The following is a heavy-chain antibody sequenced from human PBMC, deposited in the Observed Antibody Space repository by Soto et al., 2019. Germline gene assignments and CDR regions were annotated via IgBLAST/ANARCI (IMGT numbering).Heavy chain of an antibody. D-gene: IGHD2-2*02. CDR2: ISAYNGNT. Sequence: GASVKVSCKASGYTFTSYGISWVRQAPGQGLEWMGWISAYNGNTNYAQKLQGRVTMTTDTSTSTAYMELRSLRSDDTAVYYCARDRARDIVVVPAAIKGDYFDYWGQGTLVTVSS. CDR1: GYTFTSYG. J-gene: IGHJ4*02. CDR3: ARDRARDIVVVPAAIKGDYFDY. V-gene: IGHV1-18*01.